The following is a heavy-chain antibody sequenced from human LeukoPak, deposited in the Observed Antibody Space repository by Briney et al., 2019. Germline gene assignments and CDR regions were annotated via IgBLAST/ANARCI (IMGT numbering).Heavy chain of an antibody. J-gene: IGHJ4*02. CDR2: ISPSNGKT. D-gene: IGHD6-19*01. CDR1: GYTFTSFV. Sequence: ASVKVSCKPSGYTFTSFVLSWVHQAPGQGLKWMRWISPSNGKTNYAPQLQARVTMTTDTSTSRVNTDLRCLRSYDTAGLCLARHRAGSAWYTTFDFWGQGTLVTVSS. CDR3: ARHRAGSAWYTTFDF. V-gene: IGHV1-18*01.